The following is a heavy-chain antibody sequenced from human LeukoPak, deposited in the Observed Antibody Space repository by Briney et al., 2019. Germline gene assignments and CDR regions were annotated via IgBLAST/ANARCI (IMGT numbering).Heavy chain of an antibody. V-gene: IGHV4-34*01. D-gene: IGHD3-10*01. CDR3: ARGWAGFGDSVFDY. J-gene: IGHJ4*02. CDR1: GGSFSGYY. CDR2: INHSGST. Sequence: SETLSLTCAVYGGSFSGYYWSWIRQPPGKGLEWIGEINHSGSTNYNPSLKSRVTISVDTSKNQFSLKLSSVTAADTAVYHCARGWAGFGDSVFDYWGQGTLVTVSS.